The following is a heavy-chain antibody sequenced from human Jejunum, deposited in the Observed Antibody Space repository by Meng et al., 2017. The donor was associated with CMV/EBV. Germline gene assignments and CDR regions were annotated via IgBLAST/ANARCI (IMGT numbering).Heavy chain of an antibody. CDR1: GSSFTSYA. D-gene: IGHD2-15*01. CDR2: INTNPGNP. CDR3: ARLYCSGGSCYTIDY. J-gene: IGHJ4*02. Sequence: QLHLVQFGSELKKPWAPLKVSCMASGSSFTSYAMNWVRQAPGQGLEWMGWINTNPGNPTYAQGFTGRFVFSLDTSVSTAYLQISSLKAADTAVYYCARLYCSGGSCYTIDYWGQGTLVTVSS. V-gene: IGHV7-4-1*02.